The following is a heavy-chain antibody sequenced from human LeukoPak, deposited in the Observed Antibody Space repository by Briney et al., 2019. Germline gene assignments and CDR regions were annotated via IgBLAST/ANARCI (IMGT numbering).Heavy chain of an antibody. CDR3: ARRRLIRGVIRGDFDY. CDR2: IKHSGST. Sequence: SETLSLTCTVSGGSISSYDWSWIRQPPGKGLEWIGEIKHSGSTNYNPSLKSRVTISVDTSKNQFSLKLSSVTAADTAVYYCARRRLIRGVIRGDFDYWGQGTLVTVSS. D-gene: IGHD3-10*01. V-gene: IGHV4-34*01. J-gene: IGHJ4*02. CDR1: GGSISSYD.